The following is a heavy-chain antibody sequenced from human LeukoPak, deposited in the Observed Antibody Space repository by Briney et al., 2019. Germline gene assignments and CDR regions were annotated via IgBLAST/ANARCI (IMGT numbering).Heavy chain of an antibody. CDR2: TYYRSKWYN. CDR3: ARSQGATIYGFDY. J-gene: IGHJ4*02. D-gene: IGHD5-12*01. Sequence: SQTLSLTCAISGDSVSSNSAAWSWIRQSPSRGLKWLGRTYYRSKWYNDYAVSVKTRITINPDTSKNQLSLQVNSVTPDDTAVYYCARSQGATIYGFDYWGQGTLVTVSS. CDR1: GDSVSSNSAA. V-gene: IGHV6-1*01.